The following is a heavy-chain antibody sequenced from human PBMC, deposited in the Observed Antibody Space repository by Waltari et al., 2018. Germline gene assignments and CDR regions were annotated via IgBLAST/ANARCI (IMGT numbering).Heavy chain of an antibody. V-gene: IGHV3-74*01. Sequence: EEQLVESGGNLVQPGGSLRLSCAASGFIISSYWMYWVRQGPGKGLVWVSRISNDGSVTGYADSGKGRFTISRDNAKNTLYLQMNSLRPEDTAVYYCGRSMYVWGHGTTVTVSS. CDR3: GRSMYV. J-gene: IGHJ6*02. CDR2: ISNDGSVT. CDR1: GFIISSYW.